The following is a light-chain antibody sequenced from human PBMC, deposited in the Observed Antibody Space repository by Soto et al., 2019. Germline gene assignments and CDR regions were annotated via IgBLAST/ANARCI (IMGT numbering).Light chain of an antibody. J-gene: IGKJ5*01. CDR2: AAS. CDR3: HQPSSFPNT. Sequence: AIRMTQSPSSFSASTGDRVTITCRASQGISSYLAWYQQKPGKAPKLLIYAASTLQSGVPSRFSGSESGTNFTLTISNLQPEDFATYYCHQPSSFPNTFGQGTRLEIK. V-gene: IGKV1-8*01. CDR1: QGISSY.